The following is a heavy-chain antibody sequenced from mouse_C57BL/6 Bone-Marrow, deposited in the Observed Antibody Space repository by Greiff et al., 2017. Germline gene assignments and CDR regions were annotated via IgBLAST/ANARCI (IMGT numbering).Heavy chain of an antibody. J-gene: IGHJ1*03. V-gene: IGHV5-9-1*02. CDR2: ISSGGDYI. D-gene: IGHD1-1*01. CDR3: TRVLRYWYFDV. CDR1: GFTFSSYA. Sequence: EVQVVESGEGLVKPGGPLKLSCAASGFTFSSYAMSWVRQTPEKRLEWVAYISSGGDYIYYADTVKGRFTISRDNARNTLYMQMSSLKSEDTAMYYCTRVLRYWYFDVWGTGTTVTVSA.